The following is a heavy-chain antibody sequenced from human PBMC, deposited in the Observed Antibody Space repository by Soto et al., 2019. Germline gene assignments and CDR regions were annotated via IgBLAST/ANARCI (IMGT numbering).Heavy chain of an antibody. Sequence: GGSLRLSCAASGFTFSSYAMSWVRQAPGKGLEWVSAISGSGGSTYYADSVKGRFTISRDNSKNTLYLQMNSLRAEDTAVYYCAKDGRLIAAAGRWGYCGMDVWGQGTTVTVSS. CDR1: GFTFSSYA. D-gene: IGHD6-13*01. V-gene: IGHV3-23*01. J-gene: IGHJ6*02. CDR3: AKDGRLIAAAGRWGYCGMDV. CDR2: ISGSGGST.